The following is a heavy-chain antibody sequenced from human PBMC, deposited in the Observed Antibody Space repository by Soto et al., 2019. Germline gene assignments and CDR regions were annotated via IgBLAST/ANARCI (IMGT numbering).Heavy chain of an antibody. CDR2: IKQDGSEK. CDR1: GFTFSSYW. J-gene: IGHJ6*02. CDR3: ARDSLVPAAMRLNYYYGRDV. V-gene: IGHV3-7*05. Sequence: GGSLRLSCAASGFTFSSYWMSWVRQAPGKGLEWVANIKQDGSEKYYVDSVKGRFTISRDNAKNSLYLQMNSLRAEATAVYYCARDSLVPAAMRLNYYYGRDVWGQGTTVTVS. D-gene: IGHD2-2*01.